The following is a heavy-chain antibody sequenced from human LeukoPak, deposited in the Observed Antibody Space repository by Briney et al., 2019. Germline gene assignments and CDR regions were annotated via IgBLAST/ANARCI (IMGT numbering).Heavy chain of an antibody. D-gene: IGHD3-3*01. CDR1: GGSISSSSYY. V-gene: IGHV4-39*01. CDR3: ARHALSRDFWSGYYR. J-gene: IGHJ5*02. CDR2: IYYSGST. Sequence: SETLSLTCTVSGGSISSSSYYWGWIRQPPGKGLEWIGSIYYSGSTYYNPSLKSRVTISVDTSKNQFSLKLSSVTAADTAVYYCARHALSRDFWSGYYRWGQGTLVTVSS.